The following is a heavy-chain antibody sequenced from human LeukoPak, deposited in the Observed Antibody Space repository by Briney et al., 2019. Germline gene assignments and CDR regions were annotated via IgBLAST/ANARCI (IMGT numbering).Heavy chain of an antibody. D-gene: IGHD5-18*01. CDR1: GFTFSSYS. CDR3: AKVKTQLWLRGLGIDY. J-gene: IGHJ4*02. Sequence: GGSLRLSCAASGFTFSSYSMHWVRQAPGKGLEWVAFISYDGSNKNYADSVKGRFTISRDNSKNTLYLQMNSLRAEDTAVYYCAKVKTQLWLRGLGIDYWGQGTLVTVSS. V-gene: IGHV3-30*18. CDR2: ISYDGSNK.